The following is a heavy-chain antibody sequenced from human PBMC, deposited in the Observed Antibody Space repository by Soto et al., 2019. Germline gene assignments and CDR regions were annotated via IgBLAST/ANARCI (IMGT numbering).Heavy chain of an antibody. J-gene: IGHJ6*02. CDR1: GYTFTGYY. CDR3: ARGRRGSSSARNYGMDV. Sequence: QVQLVQSGAEVKKPGASVKVSCKASGYTFTGYYMHWVRQAPGQGLEWMGWINPNSGGTNYAQKFQGWVTMTRDTSISTAYMELSRLRSDDTAVYYCARGRRGSSSARNYGMDVWGQGTTVTVSS. CDR2: INPNSGGT. V-gene: IGHV1-2*04. D-gene: IGHD6-13*01.